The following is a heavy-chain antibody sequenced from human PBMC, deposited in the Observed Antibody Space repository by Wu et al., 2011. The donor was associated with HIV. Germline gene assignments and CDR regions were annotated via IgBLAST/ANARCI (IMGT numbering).Heavy chain of an antibody. CDR3: ARAGRKIYYYYYMDV. CDR2: IIPIIGPA. J-gene: IGHJ6*03. CDR1: GGTFSTYA. Sequence: EMKKPGSSVKVSCKASGGTFSTYAISWVRQAPGEGLEWMGRIIPIIGPANYAQKFQGRVTITADESTNTAYMELSSLRSEDTAVYYCARAGRKIYYYYYMDVWGKGTTVTVSS. V-gene: IGHV1-69*11.